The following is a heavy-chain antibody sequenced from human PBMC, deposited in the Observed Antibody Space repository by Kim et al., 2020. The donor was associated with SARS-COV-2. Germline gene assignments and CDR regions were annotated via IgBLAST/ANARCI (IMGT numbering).Heavy chain of an antibody. CDR1: GDTFSSYA. D-gene: IGHD4-17*01. CDR2: IIPICGTA. J-gene: IGHJ6*02. Sequence: SVKVSCKASGDTFSSYAISWVRQAPGQGLEWMGGIIPICGTANYAQKFQGRVTITADESTSTAYMELSSLRSEDTAVYYCARVDYGGNPNYYYYYGMDVWGQGTTVTVSS. V-gene: IGHV1-69*13. CDR3: ARVDYGGNPNYYYYYGMDV.